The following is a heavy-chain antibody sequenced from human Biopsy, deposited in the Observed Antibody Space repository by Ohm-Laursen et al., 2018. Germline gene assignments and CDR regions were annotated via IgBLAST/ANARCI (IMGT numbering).Heavy chain of an antibody. CDR1: GVSINGGRYF. D-gene: IGHD5-12*01. CDR3: ARLGSGDYFPTFFDF. CDR2: IFYSANT. J-gene: IGHJ4*02. V-gene: IGHV4-31*03. Sequence: SQTLSLTGTVSGVSINGGRYFWNWIRHHPGKGLEWIGNIFYSANTYYNPSLKGRITILVDTSKNQSSLKLSSVTAADTAVYYCARLGSGDYFPTFFDFWGQGALVTVSS.